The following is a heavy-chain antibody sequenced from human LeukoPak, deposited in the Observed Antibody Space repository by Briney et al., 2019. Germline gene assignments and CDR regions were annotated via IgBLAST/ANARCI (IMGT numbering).Heavy chain of an antibody. D-gene: IGHD5-18*01. J-gene: IGHJ4*02. CDR3: AIDGYSYGYYFDY. CDR2: IGGSGDST. V-gene: IGHV3-23*01. CDR1: GFTFSSYV. Sequence: GGSLRLSCAASGFTFSSYVMSWVRQAPGKGLEWVSAIGGSGDSTYYADSVKGRFTISRDNSKNTLYLQMNSLRAEDTAVFYCAIDGYSYGYYFDYWGQGTLVTVSS.